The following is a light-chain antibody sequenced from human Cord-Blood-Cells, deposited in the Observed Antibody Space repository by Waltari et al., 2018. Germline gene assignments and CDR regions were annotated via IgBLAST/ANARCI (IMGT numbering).Light chain of an antibody. CDR3: QQRSNWPPVT. V-gene: IGKV3-11*01. Sequence: EIVLTHTPATLSLSPGDRATLPCRASQSVSSYLAWYQQTPGQAPRLLIYDASNRATGIPARFSCSGSGTDVTLTISSLEAEDFAVYYCQQRSNWPPVTFGGGTKVEIK. J-gene: IGKJ4*01. CDR1: QSVSSY. CDR2: DAS.